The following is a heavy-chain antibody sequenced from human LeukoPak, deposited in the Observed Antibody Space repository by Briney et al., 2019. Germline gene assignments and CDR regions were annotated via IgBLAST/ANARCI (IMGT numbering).Heavy chain of an antibody. V-gene: IGHV3-48*03. Sequence: GGSLRLSCAASGFTFSSYEMNWLRQAPGKGLEWVSYISSSGSTIYYADSVKGRFTISRDNAKNSLYLQMNSLRAEDTAVYYCARGRTTVTRIGQPNDYWGQGTLVTVSS. CDR1: GFTFSSYE. CDR2: ISSSGSTI. D-gene: IGHD4-17*01. CDR3: ARGRTTVTRIGQPNDY. J-gene: IGHJ4*02.